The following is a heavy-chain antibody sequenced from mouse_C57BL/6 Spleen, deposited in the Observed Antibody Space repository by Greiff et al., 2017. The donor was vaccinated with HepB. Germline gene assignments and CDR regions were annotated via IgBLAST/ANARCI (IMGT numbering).Heavy chain of an antibody. CDR2: IYPGSGST. V-gene: IGHV1-55*01. CDR3: ARRGLGMDY. D-gene: IGHD2-2*01. J-gene: IGHJ4*01. CDR1: GYTFTSYW. Sequence: QVQLQQSGAELAKPGASVKMSCKASGYTFTSYWITWVKQRPGQGLEWIGDIYPGSGSTNYNEKFKSKATLTVDTSSSTAYMQLSSLTSEDSAVYYCARRGLGMDYWGQGTSVTVSS.